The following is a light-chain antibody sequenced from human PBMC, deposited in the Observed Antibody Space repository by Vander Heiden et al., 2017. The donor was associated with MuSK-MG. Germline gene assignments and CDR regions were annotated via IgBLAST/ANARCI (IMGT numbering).Light chain of an antibody. CDR2: AAS. CDR3: QRDDTFPRT. CDR1: ISSY. J-gene: IGKJ1*01. Sequence: ISSYLAWHQQKPGKAPELLIYAASTLHRGVPSRFSGSASATYFPLTISFLPSEDFATYYCQRDDTFPRTFGQGTKLEIK. V-gene: IGKV1D-8*01.